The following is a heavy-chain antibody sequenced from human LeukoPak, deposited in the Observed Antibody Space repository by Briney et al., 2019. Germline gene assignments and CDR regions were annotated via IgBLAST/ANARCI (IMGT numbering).Heavy chain of an antibody. D-gene: IGHD6-13*01. CDR3: ALQRTLWQQLLDY. CDR1: GGSISSSSYY. Sequence: ETLSLTCTVSGGSISSSSYYWGWVRQAPGKGLEWVSTISGSGDSTYYPEFVKGRFTISRDNSKNTLYLQMNSLRAEDTAVYYCALQRTLWQQLLDYWGQGTLVTVSS. CDR2: ISGSGDST. V-gene: IGHV3-23*01. J-gene: IGHJ4*02.